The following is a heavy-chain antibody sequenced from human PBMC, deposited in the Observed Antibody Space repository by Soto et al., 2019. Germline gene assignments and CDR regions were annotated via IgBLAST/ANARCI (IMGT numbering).Heavy chain of an antibody. J-gene: IGHJ6*02. V-gene: IGHV4-59*01. D-gene: IGHD4-4*01. CDR3: AREVRVTTPKFYYYYGMDV. Sequence: PSETLSLTCTVSGGPISSYYWSWIRQPPGKGLEWIGYIYYSGSTNYNPSLKSRVTISVDTSKNQFSLKLSSVTAADTAVYYCAREVRVTTPKFYYYYGMDVWGQGTTVTVSS. CDR1: GGPISSYY. CDR2: IYYSGST.